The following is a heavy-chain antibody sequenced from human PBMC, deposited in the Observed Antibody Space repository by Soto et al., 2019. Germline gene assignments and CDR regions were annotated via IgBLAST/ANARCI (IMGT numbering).Heavy chain of an antibody. CDR2: INQSGST. V-gene: IGHV4-34*01. Sequence: SETLSLTCAVYGESLSAYYWTWIHQPPGKGLEWIGEINQSGSTNYNPSLESRVTMSADTSKKHFSLKVTSVTAADTAVYYCARGTVYVPFLFPCLDVWGQGTTVTVS. CDR1: GESLSAYY. CDR3: ARGTVYVPFLFPCLDV. D-gene: IGHD3-10*02. J-gene: IGHJ6*02.